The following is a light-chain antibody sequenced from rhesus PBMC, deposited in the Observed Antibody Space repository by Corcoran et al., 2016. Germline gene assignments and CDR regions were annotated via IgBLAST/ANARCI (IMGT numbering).Light chain of an antibody. J-gene: IGKJ3*01. CDR1: QSVSSY. CDR3: QKYSSSPFT. Sequence: QVILTQSPATLSLSPGERATLSCRASQSVSSYLAWYQQNPGQAPRLLIYGASSRATGSPDRFSGSGSGTEFTLTISSLEPEDFAVYYCQKYSSSPFTFGPGTKLDIK. V-gene: IGKV3-53*01. CDR2: GAS.